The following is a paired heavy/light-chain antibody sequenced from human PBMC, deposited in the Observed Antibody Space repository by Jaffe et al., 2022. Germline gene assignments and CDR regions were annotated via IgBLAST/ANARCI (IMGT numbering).Heavy chain of an antibody. CDR3: ARALITMVQGATYYFDY. V-gene: IGHV1-46*03. D-gene: IGHD3-10*01. CDR2: INPSGGST. Sequence: QVQLVQSGAEVKKPGASVKVSCKASGYTFTSYYMHWVRQAPGQGLEWMGIINPSGGSTSYAQKFQGRVTMTRDTSTSTVYMELSSLRSEDTAVYYCARALITMVQGATYYFDYWGQGTLVTVSS. J-gene: IGHJ4*02. CDR1: GYTFTSYY.
Light chain of an antibody. CDR1: QGISSY. CDR2: AAS. J-gene: IGKJ4*01. Sequence: DIQLTQSPSFLSASVGDRVTITCRASQGISSYLAWYQQKPGKAPKLLIYAASTLQSGVPSRFSGSGSGTEFTLTISSLQPEDFATYYCQQPKTFGGGTKVEIK. V-gene: IGKV1-9*01. CDR3: QQPKT.